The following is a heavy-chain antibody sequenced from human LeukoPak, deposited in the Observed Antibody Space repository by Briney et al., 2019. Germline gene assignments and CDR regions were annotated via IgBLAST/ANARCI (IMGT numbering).Heavy chain of an antibody. J-gene: IGHJ3*02. CDR1: GGSFSGYY. D-gene: IGHD3-3*01. V-gene: IGHV4-34*01. CDR3: ARYTIFGVVRYAFDI. Sequence: PSETLSLTCAVYGGSFSGYYWSWIRQPPGKGREWIGEINHSGSTNYNPSLKSRVTISVDTSKNQFSQKLSSVTAADTAVYYCARYTIFGVVRYAFDIWGQGTMVTVSS. CDR2: INHSGST.